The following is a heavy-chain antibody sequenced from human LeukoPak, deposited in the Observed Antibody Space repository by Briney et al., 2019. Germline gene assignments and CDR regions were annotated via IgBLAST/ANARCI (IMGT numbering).Heavy chain of an antibody. CDR3: AKASGSYIGGGNFGY. J-gene: IGHJ4*02. D-gene: IGHD1-26*01. V-gene: IGHV3-9*01. Sequence: GRSLRLSCAASGFTFDDYAMHWVRQAPGKGLEWVSGISWNSGSIGYADSVKGRFTISRDNAKNSLYLQMNSLRAEDTALYYCAKASGSYIGGGNFGYWGQGTLVTVSS. CDR2: ISWNSGSI. CDR1: GFTFDDYA.